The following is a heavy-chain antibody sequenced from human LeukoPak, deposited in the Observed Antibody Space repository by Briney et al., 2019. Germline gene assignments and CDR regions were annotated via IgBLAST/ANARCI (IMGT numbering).Heavy chain of an antibody. Sequence: GASVKVSCKASGYTFTSYDINWVRQATGQGLEWMGWMNPNSGNTGYAQKFQGRVTMTRNTSISTAYMELSSLRSEDTAVYYCARGYDFWSGYFYYMDVWGKGTAVTVSS. V-gene: IGHV1-8*01. CDR3: ARGYDFWSGYFYYMDV. CDR1: GYTFTSYD. D-gene: IGHD3-3*01. J-gene: IGHJ6*03. CDR2: MNPNSGNT.